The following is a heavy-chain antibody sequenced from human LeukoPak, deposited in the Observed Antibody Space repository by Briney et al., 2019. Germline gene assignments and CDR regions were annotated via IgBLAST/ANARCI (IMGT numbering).Heavy chain of an antibody. V-gene: IGHV4-59*01. D-gene: IGHD3/OR15-3a*01. Sequence: PSETLSLTCTVSGGSISSYYWTWIRQPPGKGLEWIGYIYAGAKAEYNPSLRGRVAISVDTSKNQFSLNLNSATAADTAVYYCARGGLYANIRYDYWGQGALVTVSS. CDR3: ARGGLYANIRYDY. CDR2: IYAGAKA. J-gene: IGHJ4*02. CDR1: GGSISSYY.